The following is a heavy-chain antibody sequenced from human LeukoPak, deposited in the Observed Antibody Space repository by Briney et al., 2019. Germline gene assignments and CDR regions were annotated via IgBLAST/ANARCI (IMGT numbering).Heavy chain of an antibody. V-gene: IGHV4-39*01. CDR3: ARHIVVPAAIYAY. J-gene: IGHJ4*02. D-gene: IGHD2-2*02. CDR1: GGSISSSSYY. CDR2: IYYSGST. Sequence: SETLSLTCTVSGGSISSSSYYWGWIRQPPGKGLEWIGSIYYSGSTYYNPSLKSRVTISVDTSKNQFSLKLSSVTAADTAVYYCARHIVVPAAIYAYWGQGTLVTVSS.